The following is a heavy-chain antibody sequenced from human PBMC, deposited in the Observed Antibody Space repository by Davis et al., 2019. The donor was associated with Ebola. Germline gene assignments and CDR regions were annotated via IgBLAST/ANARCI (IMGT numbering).Heavy chain of an antibody. D-gene: IGHD5-18*01. V-gene: IGHV4-34*01. CDR1: GGSFSGYY. CDR2: INHSGST. CDR3: ARGRGYSYGYHYYYYGMDV. J-gene: IGHJ6*02. Sequence: SETLSLTCAVYGGSFSGYYWSWIRQPPGKGLEWIGQINHSGSTNYNPPLKSRVTISVDTSKNQFSLKLSYVTAADTAVYYCARGRGYSYGYHYYYYGMDVWGQGTTVTVSS.